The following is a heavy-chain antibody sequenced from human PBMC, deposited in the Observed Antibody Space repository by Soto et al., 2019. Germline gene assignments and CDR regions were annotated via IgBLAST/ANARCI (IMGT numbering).Heavy chain of an antibody. J-gene: IGHJ5*02. CDR2: IYYSGST. D-gene: IGHD1-26*01. CDR1: GASISSGGYY. Sequence: PSETLGLTCPVSGASISSGGYYWSWIRQHPGKGLEWIGYIYYSGSTYYNPSLKSRVTISVDTSKNHFSLKLSSVTAADTAVYYCATQEGGGSYVYTFDAWGQGTLVTVSS. CDR3: ATQEGGGSYVYTFDA. V-gene: IGHV4-31*03.